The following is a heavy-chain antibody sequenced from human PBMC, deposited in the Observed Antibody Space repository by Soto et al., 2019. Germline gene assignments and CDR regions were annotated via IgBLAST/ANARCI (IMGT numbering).Heavy chain of an antibody. CDR2: TDTSGGST. D-gene: IGHD5-18*01. Sequence: EVQLLESGGALVQPGGSMRLSCAASGFTFITYAMSWVRQTPGRGLEWVSATDTSGGSTYYADSVKGRFTVSRDNSRNTLHVQMNGLRAEDTAVYYCAKDQAEGGFTYGFFYYYGLDVWGQGTTVTVSS. V-gene: IGHV3-23*01. CDR3: AKDQAEGGFTYGFFYYYGLDV. J-gene: IGHJ6*02. CDR1: GFTFITYA.